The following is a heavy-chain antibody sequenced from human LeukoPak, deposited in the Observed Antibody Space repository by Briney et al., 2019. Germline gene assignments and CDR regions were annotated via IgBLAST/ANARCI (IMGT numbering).Heavy chain of an antibody. CDR3: ARASGSYWSDY. Sequence: PSETLSLTCTVSGYSISSGYYWGWIRQPPGKGLEWIGSIYHSGSTYYNPSLKSRVTISVDTSKNQFSLKLSSVTAADTAVYYCARASGSYWSDYWGQGTLVTVSS. J-gene: IGHJ4*02. D-gene: IGHD1-26*01. CDR1: GYSISSGYY. V-gene: IGHV4-38-2*02. CDR2: IYHSGST.